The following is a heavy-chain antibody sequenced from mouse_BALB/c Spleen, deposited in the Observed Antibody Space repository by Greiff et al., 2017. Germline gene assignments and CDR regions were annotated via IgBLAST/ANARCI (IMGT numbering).Heavy chain of an antibody. D-gene: IGHD1-2*01. CDR1: GFTFSSFG. J-gene: IGHJ4*01. CDR3: ARRRTTARDYAMDY. CDR2: ISSGSSTI. Sequence: EVQGVESGGGLVQPGGSRKLSCAASGFTFSSFGMHWVRQAPEKGLEWVAYISSGSSTIYYADTVKGRFTISRDNPKNTLFLQMTSLRSEDTAMYYCARRRTTARDYAMDYWGQGTSVTVSS. V-gene: IGHV5-17*02.